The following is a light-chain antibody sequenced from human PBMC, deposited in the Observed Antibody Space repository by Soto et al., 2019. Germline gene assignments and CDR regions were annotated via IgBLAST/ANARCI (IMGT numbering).Light chain of an antibody. CDR1: KLGDQY. V-gene: IGLV3-1*01. CDR3: QAWDSSAAVV. Sequence: SYELTQPPAVSVSPGQTASITCSGDKLGDQYACWYQQKPGQSPVLVIYQDNKRPSGIPARFSGSNSGNTATLTISGTQALDEADYYCQAWDSSAAVVFGGGTKVTVL. J-gene: IGLJ2*01. CDR2: QDN.